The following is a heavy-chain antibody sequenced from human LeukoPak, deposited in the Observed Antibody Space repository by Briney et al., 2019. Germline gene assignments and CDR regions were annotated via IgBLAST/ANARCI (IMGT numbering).Heavy chain of an antibody. Sequence: PSETLSLTCTVSGDSINSGNSHWTWIRQPPGKGLEWLGSVYDSWSNYYNPSLESRITMSVDTSKNQYSPELSSVIAADTAVYYCASYFVGNGGRGYWGQGALVTVSS. CDR3: ASYFVGNGGRGY. J-gene: IGHJ4*02. CDR2: VYDSWSN. V-gene: IGHV4-30-4*01. D-gene: IGHD3-10*02. CDR1: GDSINSGNSH.